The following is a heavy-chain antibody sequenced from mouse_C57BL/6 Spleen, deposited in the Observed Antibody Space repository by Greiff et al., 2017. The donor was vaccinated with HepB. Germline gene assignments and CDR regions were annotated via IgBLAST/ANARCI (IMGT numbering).Heavy chain of an antibody. V-gene: IGHV1-50*01. J-gene: IGHJ2*01. CDR1: GYTFTSYW. Sequence: QVQLQQPGAELVKPGASVKLSCKASGYTFTSYWMQWVKQRPGQGLEWIGEIDPSDSYTNYNQKFKGKATLTVDTSSSTAYMQLCSLTSEDSAVYYCARYYSNGDYWGQGTTLTVSS. CDR2: IDPSDSYT. D-gene: IGHD2-5*01. CDR3: ARYYSNGDY.